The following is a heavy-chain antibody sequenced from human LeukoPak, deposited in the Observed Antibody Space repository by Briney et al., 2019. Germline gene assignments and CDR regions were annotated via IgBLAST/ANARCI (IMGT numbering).Heavy chain of an antibody. CDR3: ARVPQLEMATYYYGMDV. D-gene: IGHD5-24*01. CDR2: IIPILGIA. Sequence: ASVKVSCKASGGTFSSYTISWVRQAPGQGLEWMGRIIPILGIANYAQKFQGRVTITADKSTSTAYMELSSPRSEDTAVYYCARVPQLEMATYYYGMDVWGQGTTVTVSS. J-gene: IGHJ6*02. V-gene: IGHV1-69*02. CDR1: GGTFSSYT.